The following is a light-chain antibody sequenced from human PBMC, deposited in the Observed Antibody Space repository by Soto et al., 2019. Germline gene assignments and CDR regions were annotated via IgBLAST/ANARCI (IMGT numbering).Light chain of an antibody. Sequence: QSSRSQPASVSWSPGHSITISCTGSSSAVGTFRLVSWCQHHPGKVPKLIIYEGSKRPSGVSDRFSGSEPGNTASLTISGLQAEEDDDYYCCSSAPGTNFVFGTGTKGTDL. CDR3: CSSAPGTNFV. CDR1: SSAVGTFRL. J-gene: IGLJ1*01. CDR2: EGS. V-gene: IGLV2-23*01.